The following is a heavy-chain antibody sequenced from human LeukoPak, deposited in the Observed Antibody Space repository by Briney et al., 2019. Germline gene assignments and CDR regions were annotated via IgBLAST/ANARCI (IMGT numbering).Heavy chain of an antibody. J-gene: IGHJ3*02. CDR1: GGSISSYY. CDR2: IYYSGST. Sequence: SETLSLTCTVSGGSISSYYWSWIRQPPGKGLEWIGYIYYSGSTNYNPSLKSRVTISVDTSKNQFSLKLSSVTAADTAVYYCAGETGDGYAFDIWGQGAMVTVSS. V-gene: IGHV4-59*01. D-gene: IGHD5-24*01. CDR3: AGETGDGYAFDI.